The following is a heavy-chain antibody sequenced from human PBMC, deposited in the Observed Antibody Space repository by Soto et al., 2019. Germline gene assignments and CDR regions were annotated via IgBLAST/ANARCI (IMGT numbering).Heavy chain of an antibody. J-gene: IGHJ5*02. CDR1: GYTFTSYG. CDR3: ARGYYYDSSGYIGNWFDP. V-gene: IGHV1-18*01. CDR2: ISAYNGNT. Sequence: QVQLVQSGAEVKKPGASVKVSCKASGYTFTSYGISWVRQAPGQGLEWMGWISAYNGNTNYAQKLQGRVTMTTDTSTSTAYRELRSLRSDDTAVYYCARGYYYDSSGYIGNWFDPWGQGTLVTVSS. D-gene: IGHD3-22*01.